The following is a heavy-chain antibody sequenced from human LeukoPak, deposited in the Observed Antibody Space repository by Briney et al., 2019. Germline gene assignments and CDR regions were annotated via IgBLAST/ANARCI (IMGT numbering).Heavy chain of an antibody. CDR3: AKDWKPDGLYDLDY. V-gene: IGHV3-74*01. CDR1: GFTFTTYW. CDR2: INSDGSIT. D-gene: IGHD5/OR15-5a*01. J-gene: IGHJ4*02. Sequence: GGSLRLSCAAFGFTFTTYWMHWVRQAPGKGLVWVSHINSDGSITSYADSVKGRFTISRDNSKNTLYLQMNSLRAEDTAVYYCAKDWKPDGLYDLDYWGQGTLVTVSS.